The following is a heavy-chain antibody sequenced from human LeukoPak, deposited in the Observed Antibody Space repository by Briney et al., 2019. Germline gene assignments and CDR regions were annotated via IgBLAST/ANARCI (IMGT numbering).Heavy chain of an antibody. Sequence: PSQTLSLTCTVSGGSISSGGYYWSWIRQPPGKGLEWIGYIYHSGSTYYNPSLKSRVTISVDRSKNQFSLKLSSVTAADTAVYYCARARSGDYFDYWGQGTLVTVSS. D-gene: IGHD3-10*01. J-gene: IGHJ4*02. CDR2: IYHSGST. CDR3: ARARSGDYFDY. V-gene: IGHV4-30-2*01. CDR1: GGSISSGGYY.